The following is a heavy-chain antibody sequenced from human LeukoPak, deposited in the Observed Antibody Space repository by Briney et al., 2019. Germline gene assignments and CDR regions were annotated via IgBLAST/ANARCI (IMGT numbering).Heavy chain of an antibody. CDR2: ISGSSSYI. Sequence: GGSLRLSCAASGFTFSSYSMNWVRQAPGKGLEWVSSISGSSSYIYYADSVKGRFTISRDNAKNSLYLQMNSLRAEDTAVYYCARVSFTRPYYFDYWGQGTLVTVSS. CDR1: GFTFSSYS. V-gene: IGHV3-21*01. J-gene: IGHJ4*02. CDR3: ARVSFTRPYYFDY.